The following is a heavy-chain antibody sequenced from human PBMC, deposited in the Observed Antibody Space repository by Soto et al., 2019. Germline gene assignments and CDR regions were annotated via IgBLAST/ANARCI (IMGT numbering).Heavy chain of an antibody. CDR3: ARHDDSSAYYYYGMDV. CDR2: IIPIFGTA. CDR1: GGTFSSYA. J-gene: IGHJ6*02. Sequence: QVQLVQSGAEVKKPGSSVKVSCKASGGTFSSYAISWVRQAPGQGLEWMGGIIPIFGTADYAQKFQGRVTITADESTSTAYMELSSLISEDTAVYYCARHDDSSAYYYYGMDVWGQGTTVTVSS. D-gene: IGHD3-22*01. V-gene: IGHV1-69*12.